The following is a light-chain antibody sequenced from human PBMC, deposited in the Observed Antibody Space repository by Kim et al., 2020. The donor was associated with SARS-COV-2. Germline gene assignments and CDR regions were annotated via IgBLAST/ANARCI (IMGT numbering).Light chain of an antibody. J-gene: IGLJ3*02. CDR2: YDS. CDR3: QVWDSSSDHPRV. CDR1: NIGSKS. V-gene: IGLV3-21*04. Sequence: GKTARITCRGNNIGSKSVHWYQQKPGQAPVLVIYYDSDRPSGIPERFSGSNSGNTATLTISRVEAGDEADYYCQVWDSSSDHPRVFGGGTQLTVL.